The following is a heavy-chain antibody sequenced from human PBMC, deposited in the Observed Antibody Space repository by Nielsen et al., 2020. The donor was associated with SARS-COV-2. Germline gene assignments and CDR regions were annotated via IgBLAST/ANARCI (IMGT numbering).Heavy chain of an antibody. CDR3: AKVPPSSDVWAFDI. J-gene: IGHJ3*02. D-gene: IGHD2-8*01. Sequence: GGSLRLSCAASGFTFDDYAMHWVRQAPGKGLEWVSGISWNSGSIGYADSVKGRFTISRDNAKNSLYLQMNSLRAEDTALYYCAKVPPSSDVWAFDIWGQGTMVTVSS. CDR1: GFTFDDYA. V-gene: IGHV3-9*01. CDR2: ISWNSGSI.